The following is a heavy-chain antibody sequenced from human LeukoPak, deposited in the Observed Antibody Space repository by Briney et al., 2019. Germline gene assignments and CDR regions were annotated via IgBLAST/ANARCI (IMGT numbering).Heavy chain of an antibody. J-gene: IGHJ4*02. D-gene: IGHD3-22*01. CDR1: GFTFSSYA. Sequence: LAGGSLRLSCAASGFTFSSYAMSWVRQAPGKGLEWVSVISGSGGSTYYADSVKGRFTISRDNSKNTLYLQMNSLRAEDTAVYYCARPAYYYDSSRQYFDYWGQGTLVTVSS. CDR3: ARPAYYYDSSRQYFDY. CDR2: ISGSGGST. V-gene: IGHV3-23*01.